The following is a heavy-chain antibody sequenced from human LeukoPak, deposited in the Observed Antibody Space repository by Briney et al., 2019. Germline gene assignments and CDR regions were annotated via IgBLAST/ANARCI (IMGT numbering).Heavy chain of an antibody. CDR1: GYTFTSYA. J-gene: IGHJ5*02. CDR2: TNAGNGNT. CDR3: ARLRYFQRFDP. D-gene: IGHD3-9*01. V-gene: IGHV1-3*01. Sequence: GASVKVSCKAPGYTFTSYAMHWVRQAPGQRLEWMGWTNAGNGNTKYSQKFQGRVTITRDTSASTAYMELSSLRSEDTAVYYCARLRYFQRFDPWGQGTLVTVSS.